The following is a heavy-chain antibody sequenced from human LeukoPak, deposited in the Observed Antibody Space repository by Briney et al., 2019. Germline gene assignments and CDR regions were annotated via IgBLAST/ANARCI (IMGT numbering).Heavy chain of an antibody. Sequence: GGSLILSCAASGFTFRSYWMSWVRQAPGKGPEWVANIKQDGSEKYYVDSVKGRFTISRDNAENSLYLQMNSLRAEDTAVYYCARERGWPLHYFDYWGQGTLVTVSS. D-gene: IGHD5-24*01. CDR1: GFTFRSYW. V-gene: IGHV3-7*04. CDR3: ARERGWPLHYFDY. J-gene: IGHJ4*02. CDR2: IKQDGSEK.